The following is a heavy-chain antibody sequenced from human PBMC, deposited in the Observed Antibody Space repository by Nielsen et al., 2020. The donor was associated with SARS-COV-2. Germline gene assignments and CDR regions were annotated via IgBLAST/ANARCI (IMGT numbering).Heavy chain of an antibody. D-gene: IGHD2-15*01. CDR2: IKQDGSEK. J-gene: IGHJ6*02. Sequence: GESLKISCAASGFTFSSYWMSWVRQAPGKGLEWVSNIKQDGSEKYYVDSVKGRFNISRDNAKNSLYLQMNSLRAEDTAVYYCAREGCSGGSCYSTWGMDVWGQGTTVTVSS. V-gene: IGHV3-7*01. CDR1: GFTFSSYW. CDR3: AREGCSGGSCYSTWGMDV.